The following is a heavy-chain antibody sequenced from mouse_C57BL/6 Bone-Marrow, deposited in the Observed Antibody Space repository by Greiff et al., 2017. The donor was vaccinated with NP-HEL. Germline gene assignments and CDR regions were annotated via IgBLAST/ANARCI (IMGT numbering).Heavy chain of an antibody. V-gene: IGHV1-53*01. D-gene: IGHD3-2*02. Sequence: VQLQQPGTELVKPGASVKLSCKASGYTFTSYWMHWVKQRPGQGLEWIGTINPSNGGTKYTEKFKSKATLTVDQSSRTAYMQLSSLTSDDSAVDYCARGGSSGYETWFAYWGQGTLVTVSA. CDR3: ARGGSSGYETWFAY. CDR2: INPSNGGT. CDR1: GYTFTSYW. J-gene: IGHJ3*01.